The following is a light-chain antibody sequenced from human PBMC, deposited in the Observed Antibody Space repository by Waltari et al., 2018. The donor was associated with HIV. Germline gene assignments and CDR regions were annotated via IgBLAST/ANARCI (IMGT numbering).Light chain of an antibody. CDR1: QSPLHGSGPTS. J-gene: IGKJ5*01. V-gene: IGKV2-28*01. CDR3: MQGLQTPIT. CDR2: LAS. Sequence: DVAITKPPRSPPATPGERAANPCSSTQSPLHGSGPTSLASSLQKPGQSPQLLIYLASNRASGVPDRFSGSGSGTNFTLQISRVEAEDVGLYYCMQGLQTPITFGQGTRLEIK.